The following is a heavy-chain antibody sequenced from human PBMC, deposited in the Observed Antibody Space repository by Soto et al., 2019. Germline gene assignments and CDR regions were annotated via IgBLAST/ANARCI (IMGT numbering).Heavy chain of an antibody. V-gene: IGHV4-59*07. Sequence: QVQLQESGPALVRPSDSLSLMCSVSGVPLTTFYWSWIRQAPGKGLEYIGYIYYGGSTHYNPALKSRATISVDTAKNEFSLKLRSVTAADTAAYYCARGQLLHYQYGLDVWGQGTTVIV. CDR1: GVPLTTFY. J-gene: IGHJ6*02. CDR2: IYYGGST. CDR3: ARGQLLHYQYGLDV. D-gene: IGHD3-10*01.